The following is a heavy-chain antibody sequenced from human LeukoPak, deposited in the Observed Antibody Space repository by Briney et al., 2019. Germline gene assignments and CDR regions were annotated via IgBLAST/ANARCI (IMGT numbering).Heavy chain of an antibody. Sequence: PGASVKVSCKASGYTFTSYGISWVRQAPGQGLEWMGWISAYNGNTNYAQKLQGRVTMTTDTSTSTAYMELRSLRSDDTAVYYCARDPRYYGSGSTDYWGQGTLVTVSS. J-gene: IGHJ4*02. CDR1: GYTFTSYG. CDR3: ARDPRYYGSGSTDY. D-gene: IGHD3-10*01. CDR2: ISAYNGNT. V-gene: IGHV1-18*01.